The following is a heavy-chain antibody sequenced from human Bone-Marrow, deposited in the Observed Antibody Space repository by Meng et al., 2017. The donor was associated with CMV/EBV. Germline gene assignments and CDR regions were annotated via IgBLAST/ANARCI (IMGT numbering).Heavy chain of an antibody. CDR3: ASSSSWYWFDP. J-gene: IGHJ5*02. CDR2: IYYSGST. Sequence: GSLRLSCTVSGGSISSYYWSWIRQPPGKGLEWIGYIYYSGSTNYNPSLKSRVTISVDTSKNQFSLKLSSVTAADTAVYYCASSSSWYWFDPWGQGTLVTVSS. D-gene: IGHD6-13*01. V-gene: IGHV4-59*12. CDR1: GGSISSYY.